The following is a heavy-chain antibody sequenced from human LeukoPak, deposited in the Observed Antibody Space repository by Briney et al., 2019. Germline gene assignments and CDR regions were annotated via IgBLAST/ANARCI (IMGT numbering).Heavy chain of an antibody. Sequence: SETLSLTCTVSGGSISSSSYYWGWIRQPPGKGLEWIGSIYYSGSTYYNPSLKSRVTISVDTSKNQFSLKLSSVTAADTAVYYCAAIHYSFFDYWGQGTLVTVSS. CDR1: GGSISSSSYY. D-gene: IGHD4-11*01. CDR2: IYYSGST. CDR3: AAIHYSFFDY. V-gene: IGHV4-39*01. J-gene: IGHJ4*02.